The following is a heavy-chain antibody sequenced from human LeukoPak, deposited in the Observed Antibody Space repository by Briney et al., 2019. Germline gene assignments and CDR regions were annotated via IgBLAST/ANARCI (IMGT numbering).Heavy chain of an antibody. Sequence: GGSLRLSCAASGFTFSSYAMSWVRQAPGKGLEWVSAISGSGGSTYYADSVKGRFTISRDNSKNTLYLQMNSLRAEDTAVYYRAKDRSHYDILTGYRHWGQGTLVTVSS. J-gene: IGHJ4*02. V-gene: IGHV3-23*01. D-gene: IGHD3-9*01. CDR3: AKDRSHYDILTGYRH. CDR1: GFTFSSYA. CDR2: ISGSGGST.